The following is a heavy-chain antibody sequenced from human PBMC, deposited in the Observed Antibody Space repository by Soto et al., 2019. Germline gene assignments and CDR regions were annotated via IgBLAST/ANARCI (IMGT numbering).Heavy chain of an antibody. J-gene: IGHJ3*02. CDR1: GGSISSSSYY. CDR2: IYYSGST. V-gene: IGHV4-39*01. Sequence: QLQLQESGPGLVKPSETLSLTCTVSGGSISSSSYYWGWIRQPPGKGLEWIGSIYYSGSTYYNPPLKSRVTISVDTSKNQFSLKLSSVTAADTAVYYCARGLGYCSSTSCYGLPSEAFDIWGQGTMVTVSS. CDR3: ARGLGYCSSTSCYGLPSEAFDI. D-gene: IGHD2-2*01.